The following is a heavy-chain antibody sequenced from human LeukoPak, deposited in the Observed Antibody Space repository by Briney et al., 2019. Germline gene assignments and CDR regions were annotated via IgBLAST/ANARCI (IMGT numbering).Heavy chain of an antibody. J-gene: IGHJ4*02. CDR2: ISYDGSNK. Sequence: PGRSLRLSCAASGFTFSSYAMHWVRQAPGKGLEWVAVISYDGSNKYYADSVKGRFTISRDNSKNTLYLQMNSLRAEDTAVYYCAKEDTAIETYYFDYWGQGTLVTVSS. CDR3: AKEDTAIETYYFDY. D-gene: IGHD5-18*01. V-gene: IGHV3-30*04. CDR1: GFTFSSYA.